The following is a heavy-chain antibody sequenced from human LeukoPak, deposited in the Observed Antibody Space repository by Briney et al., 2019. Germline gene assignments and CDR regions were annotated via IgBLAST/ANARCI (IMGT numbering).Heavy chain of an antibody. CDR3: ARDLYCNRTSCSV. CDR2: FDPEDGET. CDR1: GSTLTELS. V-gene: IGHV1-24*01. J-gene: IGHJ4*02. D-gene: IGHD2-2*01. Sequence: ASVKVSCKVAGSTLTELSMHWVRQAPGKGLEWMGGFDPEDGETIYAQKFQGRVTMTEDTSTDTAYMELSSLRSEDTAVYYCARDLYCNRTSCSVWGQGTLVIVSS.